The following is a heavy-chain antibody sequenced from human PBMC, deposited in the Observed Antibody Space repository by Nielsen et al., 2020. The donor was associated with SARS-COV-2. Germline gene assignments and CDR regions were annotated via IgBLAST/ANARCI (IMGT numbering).Heavy chain of an antibody. V-gene: IGHV3-21*01. Sequence: WIRQPPGKGLEWVSSISSSSSYIYYADSVKGRFTISRDNAKNSLYLQMNSLRAEDTAVYYCARDLVSTIFGVGSYYYYYGMDVWGQGTTVTVSS. CDR3: ARDLVSTIFGVGSYYYYYGMDV. J-gene: IGHJ6*02. CDR2: ISSSSSYI. D-gene: IGHD3-3*01.